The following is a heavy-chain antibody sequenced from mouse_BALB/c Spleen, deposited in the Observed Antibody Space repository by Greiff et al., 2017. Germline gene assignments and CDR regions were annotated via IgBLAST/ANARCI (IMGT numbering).Heavy chain of an antibody. Sequence: QVPLQQSGAELARPGASVKLSCKASGYTFTSYWMQWVKQRPGQGLEWIGAIYPGDGDTRYTQKFKGKATLTADKSSSTAYMQLSSLASEDSAVYYCARKGLGYDDYVDYWGQGTTLTVSS. CDR2: IYPGDGDT. V-gene: IGHV1-87*01. CDR1: GYTFTSYW. D-gene: IGHD2-14*01. J-gene: IGHJ2*01. CDR3: ARKGLGYDDYVDY.